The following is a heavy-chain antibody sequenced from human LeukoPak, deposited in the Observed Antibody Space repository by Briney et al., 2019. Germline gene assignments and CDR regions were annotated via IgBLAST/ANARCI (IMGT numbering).Heavy chain of an antibody. J-gene: IGHJ5*02. D-gene: IGHD6-13*01. V-gene: IGHV1-18*01. CDR3: ARDNGAAAGSLEVDP. CDR2: ISTYNGNT. Sequence: EASVKVSCKASSYTLTKYGITWVRQAPGQGLEWMGWISTYNGNTNYAQKLQGRVTMTTDTSTSTAYMELRSLRSDDTAVYYCARDNGAAAGSLEVDPWGQGTLVTVPS. CDR1: SYTLTKYG.